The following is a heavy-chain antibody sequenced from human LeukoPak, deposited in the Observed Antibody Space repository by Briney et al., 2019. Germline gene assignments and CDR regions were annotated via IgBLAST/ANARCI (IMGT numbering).Heavy chain of an antibody. J-gene: IGHJ6*02. Sequence: ATVKVSCKASGYTFTAYVIHWVRQAPGQSLEWMGWTNPGNGNTKYSQEFQGRATITSDTSASTAYMELSSLRSEDMAVYYCARGGDFGSGNYNIMDVWGQGTTVTVSS. V-gene: IGHV1-3*02. CDR3: ARGGDFGSGNYNIMDV. CDR1: GYTFTAYV. D-gene: IGHD3-10*01. CDR2: TNPGNGNT.